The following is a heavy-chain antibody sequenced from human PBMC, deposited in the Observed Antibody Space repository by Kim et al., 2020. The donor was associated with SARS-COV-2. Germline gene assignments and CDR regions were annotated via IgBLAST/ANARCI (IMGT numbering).Heavy chain of an antibody. J-gene: IGHJ5*01. CDR3: ARGAYGSGSLGWFDS. CDR1: DGSIISTYY. V-gene: IGHV4-4*07. D-gene: IGHD3-10*01. Sequence: SETLSLTCTVSDGSIISTYYWSWIRQPAGKGLEWIGRINTSGTTNYNPSLKSRVSMSVDTSKNQFSLKLTSVTDADTALYYCARGAYGSGSLGWFDSWG. CDR2: INTSGTT.